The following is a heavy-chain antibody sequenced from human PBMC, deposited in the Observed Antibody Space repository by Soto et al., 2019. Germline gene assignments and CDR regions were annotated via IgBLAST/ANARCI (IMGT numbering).Heavy chain of an antibody. Sequence: SETLSLTCAVYGGSFSGYYWSWIRQPPGKGLEWIGEINHSGSTNYNPSLKSRVTISVDTSKNQFSLKLSSVTAADTAVYYCARVVSASWVDKYSYGKPRWDYYYYYYMDVWGKGTTVTVSS. CDR3: ARVVSASWVDKYSYGKPRWDYYYYYYMDV. J-gene: IGHJ6*03. CDR2: INHSGST. V-gene: IGHV4-34*01. CDR1: GGSFSGYY. D-gene: IGHD5-18*01.